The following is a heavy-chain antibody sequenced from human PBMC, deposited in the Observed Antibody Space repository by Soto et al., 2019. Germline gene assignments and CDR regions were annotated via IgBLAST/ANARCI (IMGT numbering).Heavy chain of an antibody. CDR3: ARDPPLPCRGGSCSSQFDP. CDR1: GGTFSSYT. J-gene: IGHJ5*02. D-gene: IGHD2-15*01. CDR2: IIPILGIA. V-gene: IGHV1-69*08. Sequence: QVQLVQSGAEVKKPGSSVKVSCKASGGTFSSYTISWVRQAPGQGLEWMGRIIPILGIANYAQKFQGRVTSTADNXXSXAXXELSSLRSEDTAVYYCARDPPLPCRGGSCSSQFDPWGQGTLVTVSS.